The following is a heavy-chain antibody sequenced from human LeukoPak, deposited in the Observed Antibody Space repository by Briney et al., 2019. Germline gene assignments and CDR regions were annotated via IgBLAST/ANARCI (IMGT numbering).Heavy chain of an antibody. CDR1: GGSISSSSYY. V-gene: IGHV4-39*07. Sequence: SETLSLTCTVSGGSISSSSYYWGWIRQPPGKGLEWIGSIYHSGSTYYNPSLKSRVTISVDTSKNQFSLKLSSVTAADTAVYYCARDRRRELERRPYYFDYWGQGTLVTVSS. D-gene: IGHD1-1*01. CDR3: ARDRRRELERRPYYFDY. CDR2: IYHSGST. J-gene: IGHJ4*02.